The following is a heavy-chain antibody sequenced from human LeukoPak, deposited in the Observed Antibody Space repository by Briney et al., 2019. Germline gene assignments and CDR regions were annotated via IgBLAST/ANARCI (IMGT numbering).Heavy chain of an antibody. Sequence: GGSLRLSCAASGFTFSYYSMNWVRQAPGRGLEWVSCISSSSSLIFYSDSVRGRFTISRDNAKNLLYMHMNSLRVEDTAVYYCAKVDRGDYSSSPVPYYNYYMNVWGKGTTVTVSS. CDR1: GFTFSYYS. CDR3: AKVDRGDYSSSPVPYYNYYMNV. V-gene: IGHV3-21*01. J-gene: IGHJ6*03. D-gene: IGHD6-13*01. CDR2: ISSSSSLI.